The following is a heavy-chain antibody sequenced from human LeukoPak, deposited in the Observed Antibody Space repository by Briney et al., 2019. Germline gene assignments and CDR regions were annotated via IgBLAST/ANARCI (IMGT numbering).Heavy chain of an antibody. CDR2: IYSGGST. J-gene: IGHJ4*02. D-gene: IGHD6-13*01. CDR3: ASLFAAAAGLDY. V-gene: IGHV3-53*01. CDR1: GFTISSNY. Sequence: PGGSLRLSCAASGFTISSNYMSWVRQAPGKGLEWVSVIYSGGSTYYADSVKGRFTISRDNSKNTLYLQMNSLRAEDTAVYYCASLFAAAAGLDYWGQGTLVTVSS.